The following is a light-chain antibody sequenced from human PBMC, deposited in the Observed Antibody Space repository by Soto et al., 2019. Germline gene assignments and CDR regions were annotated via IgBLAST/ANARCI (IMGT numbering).Light chain of an antibody. J-gene: IGLJ2*01. CDR2: SNS. CDR3: AAWAASLNGVV. Sequence: QSVLTQPPSASGTPGQRVTISCSGSNSNIGSNTINWYQQLPGTAPKLLMYSNSQRPSGVPDRFSGSKSGTSASLAISGLQSEDEADYYCAAWAASLNGVVFGGGTQVTVL. CDR1: NSNIGSNT. V-gene: IGLV1-44*01.